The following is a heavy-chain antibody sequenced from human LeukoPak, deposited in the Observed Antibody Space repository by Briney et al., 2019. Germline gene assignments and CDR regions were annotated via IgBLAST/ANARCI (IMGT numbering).Heavy chain of an antibody. Sequence: PSETLSLTCTVSGASMRSYYWNWIRQAPGKGLEWIGFISYSGYTSYSPSLKSRVGISVDTSKRQFSLRLSSMATADTAIYYCARGRNDNGGMFFDSWAQGNLVTVFS. J-gene: IGHJ4*02. CDR2: ISYSGYT. D-gene: IGHD4-23*01. CDR1: GASMRSYY. CDR3: ARGRNDNGGMFFDS. V-gene: IGHV4-59*01.